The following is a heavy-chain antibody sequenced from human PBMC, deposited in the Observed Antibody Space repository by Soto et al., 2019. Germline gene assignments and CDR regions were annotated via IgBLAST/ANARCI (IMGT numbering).Heavy chain of an antibody. Sequence: QVQLVQSGAEVKKPGSSVKVSCKASGGTFSSYAISWVRQAPGQGLEWMGGIIPIFGTANYAQKFQGRVTITADESTSTAYMELSSLRSEDTAVYYCARGAGAWGYSYGWVSYYYGMDVWGQGTTVTVSS. V-gene: IGHV1-69*01. D-gene: IGHD5-18*01. CDR2: IIPIFGTA. J-gene: IGHJ6*02. CDR1: GGTFSSYA. CDR3: ARGAGAWGYSYGWVSYYYGMDV.